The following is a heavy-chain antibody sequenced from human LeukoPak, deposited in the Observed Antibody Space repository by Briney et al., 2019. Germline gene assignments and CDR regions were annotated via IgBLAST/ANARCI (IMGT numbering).Heavy chain of an antibody. CDR2: INPNTGGR. J-gene: IGHJ4*02. D-gene: IGHD3-10*01. Sequence: ASVKVSCKTSGYTSTDYYFHWVRQAPGQGLEWMGWINPNTGGRGYAQKFQGRVTMTRDTSISTAYMELSSLISDDTAVYYCARRARATVRGDYFDFWGQGTLVTVSS. CDR1: GYTSTDYY. CDR3: ARRARATVRGDYFDF. V-gene: IGHV1-2*02.